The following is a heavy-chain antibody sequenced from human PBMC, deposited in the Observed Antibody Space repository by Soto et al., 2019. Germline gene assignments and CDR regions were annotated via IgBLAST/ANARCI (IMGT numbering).Heavy chain of an antibody. CDR3: ARMVRGSNIDYYHYIDV. V-gene: IGHV1-18*01. D-gene: IGHD3-10*01. J-gene: IGHJ6*03. CDR1: GYSFTSHG. Sequence: QVQLVQSGAEVKKPGASVKVSCKASGYSFTSHGISWVRQAPGQGLEWMGWISANSGDTNYAQKLQGRVTVTTDTSTSTGYLELRSLRSEDTAVYYCARMVRGSNIDYYHYIDVWGKGTRVTVSS. CDR2: ISANSGDT.